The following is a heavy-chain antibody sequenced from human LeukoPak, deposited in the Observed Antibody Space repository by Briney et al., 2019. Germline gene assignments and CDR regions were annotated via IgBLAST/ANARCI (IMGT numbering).Heavy chain of an antibody. D-gene: IGHD7-27*01. CDR1: GFTFSSYA. J-gene: IGHJ2*01. V-gene: IGHV3-23*01. Sequence: GGSLRLSCAASGFTFSSYAMSWVRQAPGKGLKWVSTISGGGGNTNYADSVRGRFTISRDNSKNTLHLQMNNLTADDTAIYYCARELVSLGTGYFDLWGRGTLVTVSS. CDR3: ARELVSLGTGYFDL. CDR2: ISGGGGNT.